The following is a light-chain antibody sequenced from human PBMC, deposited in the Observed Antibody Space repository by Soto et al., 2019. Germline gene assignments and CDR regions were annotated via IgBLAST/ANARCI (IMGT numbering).Light chain of an antibody. V-gene: IGKV3-20*01. J-gene: IGKJ3*01. CDR2: AAS. CDR3: QQYGDSPLT. Sequence: EILLTQSPTTLSLSPGEGVTLSCRASQSVTINSLAWYQQKPGQAPRLLIYAASTRATAVPDRFTGSGSGTDFALTISRLEPEDFEVYYCQQYGDSPLTLGPGTKVDIK. CDR1: QSVTINS.